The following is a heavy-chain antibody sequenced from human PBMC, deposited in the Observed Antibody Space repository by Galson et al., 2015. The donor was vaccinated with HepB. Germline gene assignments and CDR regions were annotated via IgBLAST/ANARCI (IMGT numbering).Heavy chain of an antibody. CDR1: GFTFSSYS. D-gene: IGHD1-26*01. J-gene: IGHJ6*02. CDR2: ISGSSSSI. V-gene: IGHV3-48*04. CDR3: ARDVGDFYHYGMDV. Sequence: LRLSCAASGFTFSSYSMNWVRQAPGKGLEWVSYISGSSSSIYYADSVKGRFAISRDNAKKSLSLQMNSLRAEDTAVYYCARDVGDFYHYGMDVWGQGTTVTVSS.